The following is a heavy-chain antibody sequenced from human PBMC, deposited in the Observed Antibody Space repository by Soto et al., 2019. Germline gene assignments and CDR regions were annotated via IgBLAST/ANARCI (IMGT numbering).Heavy chain of an antibody. CDR2: VYYTGST. J-gene: IGHJ4*02. CDR3: ARDTYLYYGSGSYLYYFDY. Sequence: QVQLRESGPGLVKPSETLSLTCTVSGGSISTYHWSWIRQPPGKGLEWIGYVYYTGSTNYNPSLKSRVTLSVDTSNNQISLMLTSVTAADTAVYYCARDTYLYYGSGSYLYYFDYWGQGTLVTVSS. V-gene: IGHV4-59*01. CDR1: GGSISTYH. D-gene: IGHD3-10*01.